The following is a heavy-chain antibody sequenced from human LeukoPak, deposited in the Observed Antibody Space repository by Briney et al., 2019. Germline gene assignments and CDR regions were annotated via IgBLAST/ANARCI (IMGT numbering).Heavy chain of an antibody. J-gene: IGHJ4*02. D-gene: IGHD3-10*01. V-gene: IGHV4-34*01. Sequence: SETLSLTCAVYGGSFSGYYWSWIRQPPGKGLEWIGEINHSGGTNYNPSLKSRVTISVDTSKNQFSLKLSSVTAADTAVYYCARGRTYYYGSGSPTSRWFDYWGQGTLVTVSS. CDR1: GGSFSGYY. CDR2: INHSGGT. CDR3: ARGRTYYYGSGSPTSRWFDY.